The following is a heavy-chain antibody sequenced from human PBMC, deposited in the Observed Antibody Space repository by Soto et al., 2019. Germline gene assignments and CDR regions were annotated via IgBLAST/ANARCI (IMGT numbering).Heavy chain of an antibody. CDR1: GYTFTSYG. Sequence: ASVKVSCKASGYTFTSYGISWVRQAPGQGLEGMGWISAYNGNTNYAQKLQGRVTMTTDTSTSTAYMELRSLRSDDTAVYYCGRLALTIVVRVYVDVFDSWHQGTRVSV. CDR3: GRLALTIVVRVYVDVFDS. J-gene: IGHJ3*02. V-gene: IGHV1-18*01. CDR2: ISAYNGNT. D-gene: IGHD3-10*01.